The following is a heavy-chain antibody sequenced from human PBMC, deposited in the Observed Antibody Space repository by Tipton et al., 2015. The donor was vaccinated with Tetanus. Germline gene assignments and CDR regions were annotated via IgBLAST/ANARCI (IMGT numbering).Heavy chain of an antibody. CDR2: IYSGGST. Sequence: LRLSCTVSGGSISNHYWSWIRQPPGKGLEWIGRIYSGGSTNYNPSLKSRVTMSMDTSKNQLSLKLNSVTVADTAVYFCARVLRYSTSGGWDDAFDIWGQGTKVTVSS. CDR1: GGSISNHY. CDR3: ARVLRYSTSGGWDDAFDI. J-gene: IGHJ3*02. V-gene: IGHV4-4*07. D-gene: IGHD2-15*01.